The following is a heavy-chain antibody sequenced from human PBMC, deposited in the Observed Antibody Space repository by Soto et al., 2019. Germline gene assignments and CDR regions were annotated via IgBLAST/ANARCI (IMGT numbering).Heavy chain of an antibody. CDR3: ARSDCTSTSCYVVGFDP. J-gene: IGHJ5*02. Sequence: EVQLVEAGGGLVKPGGSLRLSCAASGFSFSNYGMNWVRQAPGKGLEWVSSISSSSSYISYADSVKGRFTISRDNAKKSVYLQMNSLRAEDTAVYYCARSDCTSTSCYVVGFDPWGQGTLVTVSS. V-gene: IGHV3-21*01. CDR1: GFSFSNYG. CDR2: ISSSSSYI. D-gene: IGHD2-2*01.